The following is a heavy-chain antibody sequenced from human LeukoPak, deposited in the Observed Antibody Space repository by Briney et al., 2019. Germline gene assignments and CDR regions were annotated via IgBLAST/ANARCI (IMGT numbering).Heavy chain of an antibody. D-gene: IGHD1-20*01. CDR1: GFTFSDYY. J-gene: IGHJ4*02. CDR2: ISSSGNII. CDR3: ARRRYNWNAIDY. Sequence: GGSLRLSCAAPGFTFSDYYMSWIRQAPGKGLEWVSYISSSGNIIYYADSVKGRFTISRDNAKNSLYLQMNSLRAEDTAVYYCARRRYNWNAIDYWGQGTLVTVSS. V-gene: IGHV3-11*01.